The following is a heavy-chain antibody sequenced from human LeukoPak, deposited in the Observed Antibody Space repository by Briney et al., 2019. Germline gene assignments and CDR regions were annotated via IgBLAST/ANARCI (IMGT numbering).Heavy chain of an antibody. D-gene: IGHD3-10*01. CDR3: ARRAMVRGVMNAFDI. Sequence: GGSLRLSCAASGFTFSDHYMSWIRQAPGKGLEWVSYISSSSSYTNYADSVKGRFTISRDNAKKSLYLQMNSLRAEDTAVYYCARRAMVRGVMNAFDIWGQGTMVTASS. CDR2: ISSSSSYT. V-gene: IGHV3-11*06. J-gene: IGHJ3*02. CDR1: GFTFSDHY.